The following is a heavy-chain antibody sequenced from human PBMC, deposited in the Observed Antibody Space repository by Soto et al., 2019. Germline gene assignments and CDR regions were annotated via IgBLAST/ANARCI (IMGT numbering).Heavy chain of an antibody. D-gene: IGHD6-13*01. CDR2: IHPGDSDT. CDR1: GYSFTNYW. V-gene: IGHV5-51*03. CDR3: ARHNRYSRTWFEGWFDP. Sequence: EVQLVQSGAEVKKAGESLKISCQGSGYSFTNYWVGWVRQIPGRGLEWMGIIHPGDSDTRYSPFFQGQVTISADKSIRTAYRQWSSLKASDTAMYYCARHNRYSRTWFEGWFDPWGQGTLVTVSS. J-gene: IGHJ5*02.